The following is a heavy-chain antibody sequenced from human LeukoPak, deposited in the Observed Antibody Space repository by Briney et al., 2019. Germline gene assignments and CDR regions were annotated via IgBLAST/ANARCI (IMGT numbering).Heavy chain of an antibody. CDR1: GFTFSSYG. V-gene: IGHV3-30*18. J-gene: IGHJ4*02. D-gene: IGHD6-13*01. CDR3: AKSRDFVAAAGFDY. Sequence: GGSLRLSCAASGFTFSSYGMHWVRQAPGKGLEWVAVVSYDGNNKYYADSVKGRFTISRDNSKNTLYLQMNSLRAEDTAVYYCAKSRDFVAAAGFDYWGQGTLVTVSS. CDR2: VSYDGNNK.